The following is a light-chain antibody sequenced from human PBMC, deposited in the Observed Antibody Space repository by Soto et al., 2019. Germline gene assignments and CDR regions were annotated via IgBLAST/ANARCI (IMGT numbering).Light chain of an antibody. Sequence: DIQMTQSPSSLSASVGDRITITCRASQSITSYLNWYQQKPGKAPKLLIYAATSLQSGVPSRFSGSGSGTDSTLTISSLQPEDFATYYCQQSYSTLYTFGQGTKVDIK. J-gene: IGKJ2*01. CDR1: QSITSY. V-gene: IGKV1-39*01. CDR2: AAT. CDR3: QQSYSTLYT.